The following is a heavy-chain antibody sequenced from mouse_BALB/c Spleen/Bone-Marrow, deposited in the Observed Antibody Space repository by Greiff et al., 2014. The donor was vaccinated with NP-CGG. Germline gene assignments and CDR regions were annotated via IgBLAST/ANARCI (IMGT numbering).Heavy chain of an antibody. D-gene: IGHD2-14*01. CDR2: LFPGDGDT. CDR1: GYAFGAYW. CDR3: AGYYGYDLDY. V-gene: IGHV1-80*01. J-gene: IGHJ2*01. Sequence: VQLQQSGAELVRPGSSVKISCKASGYAFGAYWMNWVRQRPGQGLEWIGQLFPGDGDTNYNGKFKGKVILTADKSSSTAYMQLSSLTSEDSAVDFCAGYYGYDLDYWGQGTTLTVSS.